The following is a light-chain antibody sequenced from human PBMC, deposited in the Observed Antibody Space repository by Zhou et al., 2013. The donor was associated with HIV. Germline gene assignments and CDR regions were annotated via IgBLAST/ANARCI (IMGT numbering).Light chain of an antibody. CDR1: QNINSW. J-gene: IGKJ2*02. CDR2: AAS. CDR3: LQDSSYPRT. Sequence: DIQMTQSPSTLSASVGDRVTITCRASQNINSWLAWYQQKPGKAPKLLIYAASTLQSGVPSRFSGSGSGTDFTLTISCLQSEDFATYYCLQDSSYPRTFGPGTKVEMK. V-gene: IGKV1-5*01.